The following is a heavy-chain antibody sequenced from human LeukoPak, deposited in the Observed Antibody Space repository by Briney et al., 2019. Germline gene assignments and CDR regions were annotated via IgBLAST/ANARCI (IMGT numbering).Heavy chain of an antibody. D-gene: IGHD2-2*01. CDR1: GGSISTYF. V-gene: IGHV4-59*05. CDR3: ARDIVVVGFDY. Sequence: SETLSLTCTVSGGSISTYFWSWIRQPPGKGLEWIGSIYYSGSTYYNPSLKSRVTISVDTSKNQFSLKLSSVTAADTAVYYCARDIVVVGFDYWGQGTLVTVSS. CDR2: IYYSGST. J-gene: IGHJ4*02.